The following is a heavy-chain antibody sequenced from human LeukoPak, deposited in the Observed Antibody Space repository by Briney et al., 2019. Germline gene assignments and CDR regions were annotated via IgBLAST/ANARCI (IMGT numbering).Heavy chain of an antibody. CDR3: ARDVLWFGELLYHDY. J-gene: IGHJ4*02. Sequence: GGSLRLSCAASGFTFSSYWMHWVRQAPGKGLVWVSRINSDGSSTNYADSVKGRFTISRDNAKNSLYLQMNSLRAEDTALYYCARDVLWFGELLYHDYWGQGTLVTVSS. V-gene: IGHV3-74*01. CDR1: GFTFSSYW. D-gene: IGHD3-10*01. CDR2: INSDGSST.